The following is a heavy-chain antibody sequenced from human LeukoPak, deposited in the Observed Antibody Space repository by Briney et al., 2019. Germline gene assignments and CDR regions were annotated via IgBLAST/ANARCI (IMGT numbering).Heavy chain of an antibody. Sequence: GRSLRLSCAASGFTFDDYAMHWGRQAPAKGLGRVSGVCWHSGSIGSADSVKGRFTISRDNAKNYLYLQMNSLRAEDMALYYCAKGDKWEPSLVDYFDYWGQGTLVTVSS. CDR2: VCWHSGSI. V-gene: IGHV3-9*03. CDR3: AKGDKWEPSLVDYFDY. D-gene: IGHD1-26*01. CDR1: GFTFDDYA. J-gene: IGHJ4*02.